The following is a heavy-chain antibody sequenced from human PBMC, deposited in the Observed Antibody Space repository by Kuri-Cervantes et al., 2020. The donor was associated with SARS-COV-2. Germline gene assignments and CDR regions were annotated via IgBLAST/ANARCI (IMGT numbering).Heavy chain of an antibody. CDR2: INPNSGGT. D-gene: IGHD1-1*01. J-gene: IGHJ4*02. Sequence: ASVKVSCKASGYTFTGYYMHWVRQAPGQGLEWMGWINPNSGGTNYAQKFQGRVTMTRDTSISTAYMGLSRLRSDDTVVYYCARGGKNWNYYFDYWGQGTLVTVSS. CDR3: ARGGKNWNYYFDY. CDR1: GYTFTGYY. V-gene: IGHV1-2*02.